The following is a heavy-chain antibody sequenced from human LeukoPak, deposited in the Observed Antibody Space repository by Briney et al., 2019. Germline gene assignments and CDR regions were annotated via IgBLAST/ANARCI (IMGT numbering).Heavy chain of an antibody. V-gene: IGHV3-64*01. CDR2: ISPDGGST. J-gene: IGHJ4*02. CDR1: GFTFSSCA. D-gene: IGHD6-13*01. CDR3: AREIYTFSSSSLDC. Sequence: GGSLRLSCAASGFTFSSCAMHWVRQAPGKGLEYVSAISPDGGSTYYANSVKGRFTMSRDNSKNTLFLQMGSLRPEDMAIYYCAREIYTFSSSSLDCWGQGTLVTVSS.